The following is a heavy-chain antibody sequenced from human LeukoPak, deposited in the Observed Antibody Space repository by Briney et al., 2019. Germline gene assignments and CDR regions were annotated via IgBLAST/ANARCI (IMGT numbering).Heavy chain of an antibody. V-gene: IGHV1-18*01. D-gene: IGHD4-17*01. CDR2: ISAYNGNT. J-gene: IGHJ4*02. CDR1: GYTFTSYG. Sequence: ASVKVSCKASGYTFTSYGISWARQAPGQGLEWMGWISAYNGNTNYAQKLQGRVTMTTDTSTSTAYMELRSLRSDDTAVYYCARGWIGDYVGYFDYWGQGTLVTVSS. CDR3: ARGWIGDYVGYFDY.